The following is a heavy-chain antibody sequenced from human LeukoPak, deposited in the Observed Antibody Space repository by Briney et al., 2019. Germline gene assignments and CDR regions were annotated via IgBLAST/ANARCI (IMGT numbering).Heavy chain of an antibody. V-gene: IGHV3-30*18. CDR3: AKGRSSYSGSYNY. CDR1: GFTFSSYG. CDR2: ISYDGSNK. D-gene: IGHD1-26*01. J-gene: IGHJ4*02. Sequence: GGSPRLSCAASGFTFSSYGMHWVRQAPGKGLEWVAVISYDGSNKYYADSVKGRFTISRDNSKNTLYLQMNSLGAEDTAVYYCAKGRSSYSGSYNYWGQGTLVTVSS.